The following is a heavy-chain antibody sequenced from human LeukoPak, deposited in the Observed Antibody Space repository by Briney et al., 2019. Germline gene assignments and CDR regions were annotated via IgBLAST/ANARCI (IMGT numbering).Heavy chain of an antibody. CDR1: GYTFTGYY. D-gene: IGHD1-1*01. CDR2: INPNSGAT. Sequence: GASVKVSCKASGYTFTGYYIHWVRQAPGQGLEWMAWINPNSGATNHAQKFQGRVAVTLDTSVSTAYMELNRLKSDDTAVFYCARAGTTGFDYWGQGTLVTVSS. V-gene: IGHV1-2*02. CDR3: ARAGTTGFDY. J-gene: IGHJ4*02.